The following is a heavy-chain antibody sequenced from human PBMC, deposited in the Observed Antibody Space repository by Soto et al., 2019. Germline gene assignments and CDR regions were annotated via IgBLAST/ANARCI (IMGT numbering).Heavy chain of an antibody. CDR1: GDAFRNYA. V-gene: IGHV1-3*01. CDR2: INVGNGNT. J-gene: IGHJ5*02. Sequence: ASVKVSCKASGDAFRNYAMHWVRQAPGQRLEWMGWINVGNGNTKYSQKFQGRVTITRDTSASTAYMELSSLRSEDTAVYYCARASNWFDPWGQGTLVTVSS. CDR3: ARASNWFDP.